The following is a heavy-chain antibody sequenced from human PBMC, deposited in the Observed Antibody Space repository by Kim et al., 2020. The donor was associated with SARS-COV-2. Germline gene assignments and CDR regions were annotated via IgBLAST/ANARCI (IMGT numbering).Heavy chain of an antibody. Sequence: GGSLRLSCAAAEFAFNSYGMGWVRQTPGKGLEWVSLISGLGTSTYYADSVKGRFTISRDNSNNTLYLQMNSLRAEDTAVYYCAKASTSIVLVTYFDNWGQGILVTVSS. CDR2: ISGLGTST. V-gene: IGHV3-23*01. CDR1: EFAFNSYG. CDR3: AKASTSIVLVTYFDN. J-gene: IGHJ4*02. D-gene: IGHD3-22*01.